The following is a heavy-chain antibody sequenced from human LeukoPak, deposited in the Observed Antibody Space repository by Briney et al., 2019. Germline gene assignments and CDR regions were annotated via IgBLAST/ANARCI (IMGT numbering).Heavy chain of an antibody. Sequence: GGSLRLSCTSSGFTFGDYAMSWARQAPGKGLEWVSFIRSKAYGGTTEYAASVKGRFTISRDDSKSIAYLQMNSLKTEDTAVYYCTRVSLVAAPVFFDYWGQGSLVTVSS. CDR3: TRVSLVAAPVFFDY. J-gene: IGHJ4*02. D-gene: IGHD2-15*01. V-gene: IGHV3-49*04. CDR1: GFTFGDYA. CDR2: IRSKAYGGTT.